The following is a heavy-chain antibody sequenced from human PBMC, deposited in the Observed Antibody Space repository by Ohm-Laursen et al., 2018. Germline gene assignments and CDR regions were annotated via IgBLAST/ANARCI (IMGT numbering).Heavy chain of an antibody. Sequence: SLRLSCAASGFTFDDYAMHWVRQAPGKGLEWVSGISWNSGSIGYADSVKGRFTISRDNAKNSLYLQMNSLRAEDTALYYCAKDIDTAEAFDIWGQGTMVTVSS. J-gene: IGHJ3*02. CDR2: ISWNSGSI. V-gene: IGHV3-9*01. D-gene: IGHD5-18*01. CDR3: AKDIDTAEAFDI. CDR1: GFTFDDYA.